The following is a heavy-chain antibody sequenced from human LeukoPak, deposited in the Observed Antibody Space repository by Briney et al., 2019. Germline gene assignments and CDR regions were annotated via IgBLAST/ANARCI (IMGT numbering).Heavy chain of an antibody. D-gene: IGHD4-17*01. Sequence: GGSLRLSCAASGFTFSSYGTHWVRQAPGKGLEWVAVISYDGSNKYYADSVKGRFTISRDNSKNTLYLQMNSLRAEDTAVYYCAKVQYPMTTETLDYWGQGTLVTVSS. CDR1: GFTFSSYG. CDR2: ISYDGSNK. V-gene: IGHV3-30*18. CDR3: AKVQYPMTTETLDY. J-gene: IGHJ4*02.